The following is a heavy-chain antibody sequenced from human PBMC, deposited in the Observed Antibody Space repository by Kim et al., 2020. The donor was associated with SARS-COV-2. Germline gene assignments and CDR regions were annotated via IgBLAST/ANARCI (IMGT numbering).Heavy chain of an antibody. J-gene: IGHJ4*02. CDR3: ARDTDFASGSSFDY. D-gene: IGHD3-10*01. V-gene: IGHV3-11*06. Sequence: EPVEGRFTISRDNAKDSLYLQMNSLRAEDTAVYFCARDTDFASGSSFDYWGQGTLITVSS.